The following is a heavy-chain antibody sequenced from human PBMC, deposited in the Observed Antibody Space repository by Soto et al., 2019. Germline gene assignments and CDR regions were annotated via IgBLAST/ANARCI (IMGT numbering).Heavy chain of an antibody. J-gene: IGHJ4*02. D-gene: IGHD6-6*01. V-gene: IGHV3-23*01. CDR3: AKPPYTSSSYDY. Sequence: GGSLRLSCTASGFTFSTYAMSWVRQAPGKGLEWVSAISGTGGNTYYADSVKGRFTISRDNSKNTLYLQTNSLRADDTAVYYCAKPPYTSSSYDYWGQGTLVTVSS. CDR2: ISGTGGNT. CDR1: GFTFSTYA.